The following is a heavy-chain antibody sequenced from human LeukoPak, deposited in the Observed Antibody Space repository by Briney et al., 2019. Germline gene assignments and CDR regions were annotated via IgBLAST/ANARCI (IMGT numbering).Heavy chain of an antibody. CDR3: AKERYTTSWYNFDS. CDR1: GFTFRNYA. J-gene: IGHJ4*02. CDR2: ISASDGGT. V-gene: IGHV3-23*01. Sequence: GGSLRLSCAVSGFTFRNYAMSWVRQAPGTGPEWVSAISASDGGTYYSDSVKGRFTISRDNSKNTLYLQMNSLRAEDTAVYYCAKERYTTSWYNFDSWGQGTLVTVSS. D-gene: IGHD6-13*01.